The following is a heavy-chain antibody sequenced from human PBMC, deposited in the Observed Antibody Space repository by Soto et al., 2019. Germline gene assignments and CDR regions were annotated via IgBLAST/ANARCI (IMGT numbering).Heavy chain of an antibody. D-gene: IGHD6-19*01. V-gene: IGHV3-74*01. J-gene: IGHJ4*02. Sequence: GSLRLSCAASGFTFSSYWMHWVRQAPGKGLVWVSRINSDGSSTSYADSVKGRFTISRDNAKNTLYLQMNSLRAEDTAVYYCARVYSSGWYWYFDYWGQGTLVTVSS. CDR1: GFTFSSYW. CDR2: INSDGSST. CDR3: ARVYSSGWYWYFDY.